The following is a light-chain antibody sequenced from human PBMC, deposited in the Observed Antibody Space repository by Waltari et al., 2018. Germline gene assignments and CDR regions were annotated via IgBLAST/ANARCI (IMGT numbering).Light chain of an antibody. CDR1: QSLVHSDGNTY. CDR2: KIS. CDR3: MQDTQFPLT. Sequence: IVMTQTPLSSPVTLGQPASISCRSSQSLVHSDGNTYLSLHHQRPGQPPRLLIYKISNRLSGVPDRISGSEAGTEFTQKISRVETGDVGVYFCMQDTQFPLTFGGGTKVEIK. J-gene: IGKJ4*01. V-gene: IGKV2-24*01.